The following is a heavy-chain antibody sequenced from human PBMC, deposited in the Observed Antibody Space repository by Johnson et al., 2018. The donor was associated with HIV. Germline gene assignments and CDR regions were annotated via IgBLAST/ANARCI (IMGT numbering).Heavy chain of an antibody. D-gene: IGHD3-22*01. CDR3: ARATTYYYDTRQDAFDI. CDR2: IKPDGSAE. CDR1: GFTFSNSW. Sequence: VQLVESGGGLVQPGGSLRLSCAASGFTFSNSWMTWVRQAPEKGLEWMAEIKPDGSAEYYVDSVKGRFTISRDNSKNTLYLQMNNLRADDTAVYYCARATTYYYDTRQDAFDIWGQGTMVTVSS. J-gene: IGHJ3*02. V-gene: IGHV3-7*05.